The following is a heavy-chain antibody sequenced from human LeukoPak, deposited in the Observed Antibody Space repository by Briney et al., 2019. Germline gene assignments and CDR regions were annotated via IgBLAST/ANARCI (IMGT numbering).Heavy chain of an antibody. CDR1: GFTFSSYA. J-gene: IGHJ6*03. CDR2: ISGSGGST. Sequence: GGSLRLSCAASGFTFSSYAMSWVRQAPGKGLEWVSAISGSGGSTYYADSVKGRFTISRDNSKNTLYLQMNSLRAEDTAVYYCARDGYYDFWSGYYTGYYYYMDVWGKGTTVTVSS. V-gene: IGHV3-23*01. D-gene: IGHD3-3*01. CDR3: ARDGYYDFWSGYYTGYYYYMDV.